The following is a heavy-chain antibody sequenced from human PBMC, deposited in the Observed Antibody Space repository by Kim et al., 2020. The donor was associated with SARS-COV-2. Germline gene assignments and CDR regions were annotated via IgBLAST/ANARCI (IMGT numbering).Heavy chain of an antibody. J-gene: IGHJ5*02. CDR1: GGSISRYY. CDR3: ARREDHFVSGNYYNWGIFGP. V-gene: IGHV4-59*01. Sequence: SETLSLTCTVSGGSISRYYWSWMRQPPGKRLEWIGYIYYSGSTNYNPSLKSRVSISVDTSKDQFSLKLSSVTVADTAVYFCARREDHFVSGNYYNWGIFGPWGEGTLVTVSS. CDR2: IYYSGST. D-gene: IGHD3-10*01.